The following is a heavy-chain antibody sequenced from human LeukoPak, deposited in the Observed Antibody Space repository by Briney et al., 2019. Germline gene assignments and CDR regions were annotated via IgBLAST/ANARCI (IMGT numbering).Heavy chain of an antibody. J-gene: IGHJ6*03. CDR1: GGTFSSYA. CDR3: ARLLQGWELNYYYSYMDV. Sequence: ASVKVSCKPSGGTFSSYAISWVRQAPGQGLEWMGWISAYNGNTNYAQKLQGRVTMTTDTSTTTAYMELRSLRSDDTAVYYCARLLQGWELNYYYSYMDVWGKGTTVTISS. CDR2: ISAYNGNT. D-gene: IGHD4-23*01. V-gene: IGHV1-18*01.